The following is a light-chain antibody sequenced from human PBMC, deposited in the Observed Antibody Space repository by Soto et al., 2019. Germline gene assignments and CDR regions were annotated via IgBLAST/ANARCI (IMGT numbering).Light chain of an antibody. CDR2: KAS. CDR3: QQYNSYRA. V-gene: IGKV1-5*03. Sequence: DIQMTQSPSTLSASVVDRVTITGRTSQSIDTWLAWHQQKPGKAPKLLIYKASSLVIGVPSRFSGSGSGTEFTLTISSLQPDDAATYYCQQYNSYRAFGQGTKVDIK. J-gene: IGKJ1*01. CDR1: QSIDTW.